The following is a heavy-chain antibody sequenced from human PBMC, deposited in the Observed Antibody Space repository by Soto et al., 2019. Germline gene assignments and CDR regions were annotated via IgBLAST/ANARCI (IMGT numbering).Heavy chain of an antibody. CDR1: GYTFTSYA. CDR2: INAGNGNT. J-gene: IGHJ4*02. CDR3: ARVVAATRYFDY. D-gene: IGHD2-15*01. Sequence: QVQLVQSGAEVKKPGASVKVSCKASGYTFTSYAMHWVRQAPGQRLEWMGWINAGNGNTKYSQKFQGRVTITRDTSASTAYMELSSLRSEDTAVYYRARVVAATRYFDYWGQGTLVTVSS. V-gene: IGHV1-3*01.